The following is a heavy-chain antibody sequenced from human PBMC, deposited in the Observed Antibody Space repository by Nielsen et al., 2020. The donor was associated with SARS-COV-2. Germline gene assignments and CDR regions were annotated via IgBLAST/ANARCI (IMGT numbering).Heavy chain of an antibody. CDR2: FDPEDGET. V-gene: IGHV1-24*01. CDR3: ATNRYYDSSGYYSAGPDAFDI. CDR1: GYTLTELS. J-gene: IGHJ3*02. D-gene: IGHD3-22*01. Sequence: ASVKVSCKVSGYTLTELSMHWVRQAPGKGLEWMGGFDPEDGETIYEQKFQGRVTMNEDTSTDTAYMELSSLRSEDTAVYYCATNRYYDSSGYYSAGPDAFDIWGQGTMVTVSS.